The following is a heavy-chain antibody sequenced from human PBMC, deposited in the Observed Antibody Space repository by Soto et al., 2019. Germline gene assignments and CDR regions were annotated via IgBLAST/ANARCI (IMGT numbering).Heavy chain of an antibody. Sequence: GGSLRLSCAASGFTFSTYAMSWVRQAQGKGLEWVSSISGSVGTTYYADSVKGRFTISRDKSKNTLFLQMNSLRVEDTALYYCAKGGTTVVTDFECWGHRALVIASS. D-gene: IGHD4-17*01. V-gene: IGHV3-23*01. J-gene: IGHJ4*03. CDR1: GFTFSTYA. CDR2: ISGSVGTT. CDR3: AKGGTTVVTDFEC.